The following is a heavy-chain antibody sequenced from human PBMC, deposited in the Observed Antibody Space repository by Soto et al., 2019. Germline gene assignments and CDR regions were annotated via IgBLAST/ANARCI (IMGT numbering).Heavy chain of an antibody. V-gene: IGHV1-69*01. CDR1: GGTFSSYA. Sequence: QVQLVQSGAEVKKPGSSVKVSCKASGGTFSSYAISWVRQAPGQGLEWMGGIIPIFGTANYAQKCQGRVTITADESTSTAYMELSSLRSEDTAVDYRARADSSGWYRGKYYFDYWGQGTLVTVSS. CDR3: ARADSSGWYRGKYYFDY. D-gene: IGHD6-19*01. CDR2: IIPIFGTA. J-gene: IGHJ4*02.